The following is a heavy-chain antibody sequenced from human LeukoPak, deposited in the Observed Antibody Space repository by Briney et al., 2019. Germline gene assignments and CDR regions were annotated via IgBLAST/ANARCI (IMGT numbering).Heavy chain of an antibody. V-gene: IGHV4-59*01. CDR3: ARVGVRGVIIPPYFDY. CDR1: GGSISSYY. Sequence: SETLSLTCTVSGGSISSYYWSWIRQPPGKGLEWIGYLYYSGSTNYNPSLKSRVTISVDTSKNQFSLKLSSVTAADTAVYYCARVGVRGVIIPPYFDYWGQGTLVTVSS. CDR2: LYYSGST. J-gene: IGHJ4*02. D-gene: IGHD3-10*01.